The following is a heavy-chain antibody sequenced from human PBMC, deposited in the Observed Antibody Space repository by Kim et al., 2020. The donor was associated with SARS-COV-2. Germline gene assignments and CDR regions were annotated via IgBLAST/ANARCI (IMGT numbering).Heavy chain of an antibody. CDR2: ISSSSSYI. Sequence: GGSLRLSCAASGFTFSSYSMNWVRQAPGKGLEWVSSISSSSSYIYYADSVKGRFTISRDNAKNSLYLQMNSLRAEDTAVYYCARDRVEMGYAFDIWGQGTMVTVSS. V-gene: IGHV3-21*01. J-gene: IGHJ3*02. CDR1: GFTFSSYS. D-gene: IGHD2-15*01. CDR3: ARDRVEMGYAFDI.